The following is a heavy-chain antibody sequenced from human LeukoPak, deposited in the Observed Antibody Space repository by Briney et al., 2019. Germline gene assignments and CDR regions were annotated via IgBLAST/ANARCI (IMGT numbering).Heavy chain of an antibody. CDR2: INRSGST. CDR3: ARSRQIFGVAENWFDP. J-gene: IGHJ5*02. CDR1: GGSFSGYY. V-gene: IGHV4-34*01. D-gene: IGHD3-3*01. Sequence: SETLSLTCAVYGGSFSGYYWSWIRQPPGKGLEWIGEINRSGSTNYNPSLKSRVTISVDTSKNQFSLKLTSVTAADTAVYYCARSRQIFGVAENWFDPWGQGTLVTVSS.